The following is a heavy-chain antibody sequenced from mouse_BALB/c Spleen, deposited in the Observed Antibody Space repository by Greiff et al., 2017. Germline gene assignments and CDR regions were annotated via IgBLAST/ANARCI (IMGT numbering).Heavy chain of an antibody. D-gene: IGHD2-1*01. CDR1: GFTFSSYT. V-gene: IGHV5-12-2*01. CDR2: ISNGGGSI. J-gene: IGHJ3*01. CDR3: ARHGNCLFAY. Sequence: EVKLVESGGGLVQPGGSLKLSCAASGFTFSSYTMSWVRQTPEKRLEWVAYISNGGGSIYYPDTVKGRFTISRDNAKNTLYLQMSSLKSEDTAMYYCARHGNCLFAYWGQGTLVTVSA.